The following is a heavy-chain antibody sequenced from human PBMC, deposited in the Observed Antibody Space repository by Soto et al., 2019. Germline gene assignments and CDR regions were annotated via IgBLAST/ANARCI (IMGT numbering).Heavy chain of an antibody. Sequence: QVQLVQSGAEVKKPGSSVKVSCKASGGTFSSYTISWVRQAPGQGLEWMGRTIPILGIANYAQKFQGRVTITADKSTSTAYMELSSLRSEDTAVYYCARLGGSSASFDPWGQGTLVTVSS. CDR1: GGTFSSYT. CDR2: TIPILGIA. J-gene: IGHJ5*02. D-gene: IGHD1-26*01. CDR3: ARLGGSSASFDP. V-gene: IGHV1-69*02.